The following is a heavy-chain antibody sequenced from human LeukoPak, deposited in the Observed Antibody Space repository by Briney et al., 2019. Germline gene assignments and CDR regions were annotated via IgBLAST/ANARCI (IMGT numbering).Heavy chain of an antibody. V-gene: IGHV3-48*01. CDR3: VRGLVLPTYFYYYYLDV. Sequence: GGSLRLSCAASGFTFSNYSMNWVRQAPGKGLEWVSYISRSSSTIYYADSVKGRFTISRDNAKNSLYLQMNSLRAEDTAVYYCVRGLVLPTYFYYYYLDVWGKGTTVTVSS. CDR2: ISRSSSTI. CDR1: GFTFSNYS. J-gene: IGHJ6*03. D-gene: IGHD5/OR15-5a*01.